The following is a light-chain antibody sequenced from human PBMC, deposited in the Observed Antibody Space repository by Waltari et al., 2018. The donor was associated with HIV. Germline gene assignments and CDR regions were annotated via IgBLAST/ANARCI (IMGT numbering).Light chain of an antibody. CDR1: QRVGSA. CDR3: QQYNKWPLT. CDR2: GAS. V-gene: IGKV3-15*01. Sequence: EIVMTQSPATLSVSPGERVALSCRASQRVGSALAWYQQKPGQVPRLLIYGASTRATGVPARVSGSGSETEFTLTISSLQSEDFAVYYCQQYNKWPLTFGGGTKVEIK. J-gene: IGKJ4*01.